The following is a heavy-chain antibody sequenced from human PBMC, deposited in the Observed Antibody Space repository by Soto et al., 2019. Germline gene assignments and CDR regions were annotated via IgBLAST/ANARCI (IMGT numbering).Heavy chain of an antibody. CDR3: ARDRFDFGVVISYYYGMDV. CDR1: GFTFSSYW. V-gene: IGHV3-74*01. D-gene: IGHD3-3*01. J-gene: IGHJ6*02. CDR2: INSDGSST. Sequence: GGSLRLSCAASGFTFSSYWMHWVRQAPGKGLVWVSRINSDGSSTSYADSVKGRFTISRDNAKNTLYLQMNSLRAEDTAVYYCARDRFDFGVVISYYYGMDVWGQGTTVTVSS.